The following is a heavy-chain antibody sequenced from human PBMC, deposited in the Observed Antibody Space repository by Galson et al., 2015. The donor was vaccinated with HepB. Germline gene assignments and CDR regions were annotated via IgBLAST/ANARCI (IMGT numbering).Heavy chain of an antibody. V-gene: IGHV1-18*01. J-gene: IGHJ6*02. Sequence: SVKVSCKASGYTFTSYGISWVRQAPGQGLEWMGWISVYNGNTDYEQKLQDRVTMTTDTSTSTAYMELRSLRFDDTAVYYCAKDKGSGSYYKLYGMDVWGQGTTVTVSS. CDR2: ISVYNGNT. CDR1: GYTFTSYG. D-gene: IGHD3-10*01. CDR3: AKDKGSGSYYKLYGMDV.